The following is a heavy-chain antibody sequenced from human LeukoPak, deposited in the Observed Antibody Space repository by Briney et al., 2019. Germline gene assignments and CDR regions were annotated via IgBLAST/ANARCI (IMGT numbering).Heavy chain of an antibody. V-gene: IGHV4-59*01. D-gene: IGHD3-10*01. CDR3: ARVGPGYGSGTNPFDY. CDR1: GGSIRSYY. Sequence: TSETLSLTCTVSGGSIRSYYWSWIRQPPGKGLEWIGYIYYGGGTNYNPSLNSRVTISVDTSKNQFSLELSSVTAADTAVYYCARVGPGYGSGTNPFDYWGQGTLATVSP. CDR2: IYYGGGT. J-gene: IGHJ4*02.